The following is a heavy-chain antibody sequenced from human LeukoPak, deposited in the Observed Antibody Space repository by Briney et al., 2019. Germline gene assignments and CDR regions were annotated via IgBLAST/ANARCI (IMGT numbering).Heavy chain of an antibody. Sequence: PSETLSLTRTVSGGSISSYYWSWIRQPPGKGLEWIGYIYYSGSTNYNPSLKSRVTIPVDTSKNQFSLKLSSVTAADTAVYYCARWYSSSWYYFDYWGQGTLVTVSS. V-gene: IGHV4-59*01. D-gene: IGHD6-13*01. CDR1: GGSISSYY. CDR2: IYYSGST. CDR3: ARWYSSSWYYFDY. J-gene: IGHJ4*02.